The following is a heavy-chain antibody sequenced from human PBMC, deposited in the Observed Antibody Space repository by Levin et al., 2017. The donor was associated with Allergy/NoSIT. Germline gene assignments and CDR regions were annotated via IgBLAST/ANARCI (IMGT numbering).Heavy chain of an antibody. CDR3: AKDRKYCTSTSCPYYFDF. Sequence: LSLTCAASGFTFSSYAMSWVRQAPGKGLEWVSGISGSGTTYYAESVKGRFTISRDNSKNTVYLQMNSLRAEDTAVYYCAKDRKYCTSTSCPYYFDFWGQGTLVTVSS. J-gene: IGHJ4*02. CDR1: GFTFSSYA. D-gene: IGHD2-2*01. CDR2: ISGSGTT. V-gene: IGHV3-23*01.